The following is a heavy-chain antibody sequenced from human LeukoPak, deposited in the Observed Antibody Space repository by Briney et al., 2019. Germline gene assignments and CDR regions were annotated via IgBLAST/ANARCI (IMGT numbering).Heavy chain of an antibody. CDR1: GFTFSSYG. J-gene: IGHJ4*02. Sequence: HPGGSLRLSCAASGFTFSSYGIHWVRQAPGKGLEWVAVISFDGTIKYYADSVKGRFTSSRDNAKNSLYLQMNSLRAEDTVVYYCAKDLITMIRGLPREPYYFDYWGQGTLVTVSS. CDR2: ISFDGTIK. D-gene: IGHD3-10*01. CDR3: AKDLITMIRGLPREPYYFDY. V-gene: IGHV3-33*03.